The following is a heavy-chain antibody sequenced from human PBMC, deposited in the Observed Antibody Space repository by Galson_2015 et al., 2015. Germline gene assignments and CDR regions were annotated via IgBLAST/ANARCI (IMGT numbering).Heavy chain of an antibody. Sequence: SLRLSCAASGFTFSSYEMNWVRQAPGKGLEWVSYISSSGSTIYYADSVKGRFTISRDNAKNSLYLQMNSLRAEDTAVYYCARDRTYLYGSDYYYYYGMDVWGQGTTVTVSS. J-gene: IGHJ6*02. D-gene: IGHD2-15*01. CDR3: ARDRTYLYGSDYYYYYGMDV. CDR1: GFTFSSYE. V-gene: IGHV3-48*03. CDR2: ISSSGSTI.